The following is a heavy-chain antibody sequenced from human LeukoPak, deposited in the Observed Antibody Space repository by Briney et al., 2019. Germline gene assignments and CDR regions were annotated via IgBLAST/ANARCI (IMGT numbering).Heavy chain of an antibody. V-gene: IGHV3-23*01. Sequence: GGSLRLSCAASGFTFTNAWMSWVRQAPGKGLEWVSAISGSGGSTYYADSVKGRFTISRDNSKNTLYLQMNSLRAEDTAVYYCAKTSGDSEEDFDYWGQGTLVTVSS. D-gene: IGHD3-10*01. J-gene: IGHJ4*02. CDR3: AKTSGDSEEDFDY. CDR2: ISGSGGST. CDR1: GFTFTNAW.